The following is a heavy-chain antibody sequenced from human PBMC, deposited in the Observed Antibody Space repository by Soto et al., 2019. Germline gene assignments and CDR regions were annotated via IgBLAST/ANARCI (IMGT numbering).Heavy chain of an antibody. CDR3: ARALERITGVKYYGMDV. V-gene: IGHV6-1*01. Sequence: PSQTLSLTCAISGDSVSSNSAAWNWIRQSPSRGLEWLGRTYYRSKWYNDYAVSVKSRITINPDTSKNQFSLQLNSVTPEDTAVYYCARALERITGVKYYGMDVWGQGTTVTVSS. CDR1: GDSVSSNSAA. D-gene: IGHD1-1*01. J-gene: IGHJ6*02. CDR2: TYYRSKWYN.